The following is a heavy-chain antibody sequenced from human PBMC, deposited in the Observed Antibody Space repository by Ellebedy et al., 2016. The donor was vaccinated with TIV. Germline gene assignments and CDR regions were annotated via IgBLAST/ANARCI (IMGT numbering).Heavy chain of an antibody. V-gene: IGHV1-18*04. CDR3: ARARGVTVAGSNDF. J-gene: IGHJ4*02. D-gene: IGHD6-19*01. Sequence: ASVKASCKASGYTFSTYGISWVRQAPGQGLEWMGWISVYNGNTDYAQKFQGRVILTTDTSTSTVYMELMNLTSDDTAVYYCARARGVTVAGSNDFWGQGTLVTVSS. CDR1: GYTFSTYG. CDR2: ISVYNGNT.